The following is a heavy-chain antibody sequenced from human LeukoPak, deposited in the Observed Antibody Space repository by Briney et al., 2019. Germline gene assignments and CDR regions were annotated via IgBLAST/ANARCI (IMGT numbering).Heavy chain of an antibody. CDR2: ISSSGSTI. D-gene: IGHD4-17*01. J-gene: IGHJ4*02. V-gene: IGHV3-48*03. Sequence: GGSLRLSCAASGFTFSSYEMNWVRQAPGKGLEGVSYISSSGSTIYYADSVKDRFTISRDNAKNSLYLQMDSLRAEDTAVYYCARAGDYGDYVFDYWGQGTLVTVSS. CDR3: ARAGDYGDYVFDY. CDR1: GFTFSSYE.